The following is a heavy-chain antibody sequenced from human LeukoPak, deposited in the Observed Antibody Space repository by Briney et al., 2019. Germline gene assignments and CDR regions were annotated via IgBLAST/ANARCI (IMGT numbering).Heavy chain of an antibody. D-gene: IGHD1-26*01. V-gene: IGHV3-23*01. CDR2: ISGSGGST. J-gene: IGHJ4*02. CDR3: AKDLEGNSGSYYAPGY. CDR1: GFTFSSYA. Sequence: GGSLRLSCAAPGFTFSSYAMSWVRQAPGKGLEWVSAISGSGGSTYYADSVKGRFTISRDNSKNTLYLQMNSLRAEDTAVYYCAKDLEGNSGSYYAPGYWGQGTLVTVSS.